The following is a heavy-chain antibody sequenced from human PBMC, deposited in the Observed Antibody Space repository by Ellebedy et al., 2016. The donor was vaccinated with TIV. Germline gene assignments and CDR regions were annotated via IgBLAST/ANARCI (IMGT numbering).Heavy chain of an antibody. J-gene: IGHJ4*02. Sequence: GESLKISCAASGLPFSTYNMNWVRQAPGKGLEWVSFINSGSNKIKYADSVKGRFTISRDNSKNTLSLEMNSLRVDDTAVYFCARGPVRYTQKGGFLDYWGQGTLVTVSS. CDR2: INSGSNKI. D-gene: IGHD3-16*01. CDR3: ARGPVRYTQKGGFLDY. V-gene: IGHV3-48*01. CDR1: GLPFSTYN.